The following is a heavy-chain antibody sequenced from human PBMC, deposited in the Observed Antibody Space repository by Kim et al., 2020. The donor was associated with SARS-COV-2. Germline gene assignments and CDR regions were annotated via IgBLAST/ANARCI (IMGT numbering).Heavy chain of an antibody. Sequence: SVKGRFTISRDNSKNTLYLQMNSLRAEDTAVYYCAKDLYSSSSVPIPFDYWGQGTLVTVSS. CDR3: AKDLYSSSSVPIPFDY. D-gene: IGHD6-6*01. V-gene: IGHV3-23*01. J-gene: IGHJ4*02.